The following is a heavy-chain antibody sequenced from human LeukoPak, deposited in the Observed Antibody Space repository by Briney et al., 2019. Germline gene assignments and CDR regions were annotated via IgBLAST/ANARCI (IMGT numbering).Heavy chain of an antibody. Sequence: PGGSLRLSCAASGFTFSSYAMHWVRQAPGKGLEWVAVISYDGSNKYYADSVKGRFTISRDNSKNTLYLQMNSLRAEDTAVYYCARGGDVKYSSRLFDYWGQGTLVTVSS. CDR3: ARGGDVKYSSRLFDY. J-gene: IGHJ4*02. V-gene: IGHV3-30*04. CDR1: GFTFSSYA. CDR2: ISYDGSNK. D-gene: IGHD6-13*01.